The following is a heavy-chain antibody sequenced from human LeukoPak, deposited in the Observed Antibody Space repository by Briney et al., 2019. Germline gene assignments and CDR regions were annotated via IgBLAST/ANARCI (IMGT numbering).Heavy chain of an antibody. D-gene: IGHD3-10*01. Sequence: GGSLRLSCAASGFTFDDYAMHWVRQAPGKGLEWVSGISWNSGSIGYADSVKGRFTISRDNAKNSLYLQMNSLRAEDTALYYCAKDHGSGSYFSPFDYWGQGTLVTVSS. J-gene: IGHJ4*02. CDR3: AKDHGSGSYFSPFDY. V-gene: IGHV3-9*01. CDR1: GFTFDDYA. CDR2: ISWNSGSI.